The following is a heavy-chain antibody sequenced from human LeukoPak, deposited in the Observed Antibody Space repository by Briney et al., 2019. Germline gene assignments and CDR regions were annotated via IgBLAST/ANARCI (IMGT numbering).Heavy chain of an antibody. CDR1: GGSFSGYY. Sequence: SETLSLTCAVYGGSFSGYYWSWIRQPPGKGLEWIGEINHSGSTYYNPSLKSRVTISVDTSKNQFSLKLSSVTAADTAVYYCARHDNSGYYEFDYWGQGTLVTVSS. CDR2: INHSGST. D-gene: IGHD3-22*01. J-gene: IGHJ4*02. V-gene: IGHV4-34*01. CDR3: ARHDNSGYYEFDY.